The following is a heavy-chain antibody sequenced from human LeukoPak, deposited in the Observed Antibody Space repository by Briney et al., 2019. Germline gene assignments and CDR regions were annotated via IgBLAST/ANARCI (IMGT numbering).Heavy chain of an antibody. CDR1: GFPFSSYG. V-gene: IGHV3-30*18. CDR3: AKETLVRGVIITFPYFDY. D-gene: IGHD3-10*01. J-gene: IGHJ4*02. CDR2: ISYDGSNK. Sequence: GGSLRLSCAASGFPFSSYGMHWVRQAPGKGLEWVEVISYDGSNKYYADSVKGRFTISRDNSKNTLYLQMNSLRAEDTAVYYCAKETLVRGVIITFPYFDYWGQGTLVTVSS.